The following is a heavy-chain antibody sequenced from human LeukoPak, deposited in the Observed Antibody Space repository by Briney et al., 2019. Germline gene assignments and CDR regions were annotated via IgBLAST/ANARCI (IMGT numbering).Heavy chain of an antibody. Sequence: SLNASCEASRVAFSTYAVNTVARAPRQRGKWLGRMSPILDVVNYSHIFEDRVTITVAKSTNITYMELSSLRFGETCVYFCASISFSKYLNHQNAMDVWGQGTSVMVSS. CDR1: RVAFSTYA. J-gene: IGHJ6*02. V-gene: IGHV1-69*04. CDR2: MSPILDVV. D-gene: IGHD4-11*01. CDR3: ASISFSKYLNHQNAMDV.